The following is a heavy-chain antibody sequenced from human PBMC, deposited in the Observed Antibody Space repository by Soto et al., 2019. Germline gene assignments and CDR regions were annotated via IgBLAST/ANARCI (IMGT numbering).Heavy chain of an antibody. Sequence: GGSLRLSCAASGFTFSSYGMHWVRQAPGKGLEWVTVIWYGGSNKYYADSVKGRFTISRDNSKNTLYLQMNSLRAEDTAVYYCAKARQKAGAFDYWGQGTLVTVSS. J-gene: IGHJ4*02. CDR3: AKARQKAGAFDY. CDR1: GFTFSSYG. V-gene: IGHV3-33*06. CDR2: IWYGGSNK. D-gene: IGHD6-13*01.